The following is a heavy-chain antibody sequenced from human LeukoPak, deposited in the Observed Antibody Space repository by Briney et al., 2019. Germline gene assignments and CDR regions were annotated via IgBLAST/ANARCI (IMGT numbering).Heavy chain of an antibody. CDR1: GFTVSSNY. V-gene: IGHV3-7*01. D-gene: IGHD3-9*01. CDR2: MKEDGTDI. Sequence: KPGGSLRLSCAASGFTVSSNYMSWVRQAPGKGLEWVAKMKEDGTDIHYVDSVKGRFTICRDNAKNSLCLQMSSLRAEDTAVYYCARGGARYLDSWGQGTLVTVSS. CDR3: ARGGARYLDS. J-gene: IGHJ5*02.